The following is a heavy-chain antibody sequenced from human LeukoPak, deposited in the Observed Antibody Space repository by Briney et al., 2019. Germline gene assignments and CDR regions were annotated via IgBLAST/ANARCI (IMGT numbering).Heavy chain of an antibody. CDR1: GFTFDDYA. CDR3: ARGSGRAKYCSITSCHDYFDY. V-gene: IGHV3-9*01. CDR2: ISWNSGSI. D-gene: IGHD2-2*01. Sequence: GKSLRLSCAASGFTFDDYAMHWVRQAPGKGLEWVSGISWNSGSIGYADSVKGRFTISRDNAKNSLYLQMNSLRAEDTALYYCARGSGRAKYCSITSCHDYFDYWGQGTLVTVSS. J-gene: IGHJ4*02.